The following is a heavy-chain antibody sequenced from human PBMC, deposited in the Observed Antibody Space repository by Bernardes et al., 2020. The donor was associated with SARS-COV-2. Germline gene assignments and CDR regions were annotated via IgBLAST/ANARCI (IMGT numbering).Heavy chain of an antibody. Sequence: SETLSLTCVVSGASTTNYYWWGWVRQTPGKGLEWIAEIYHGGTTNYNPSLKSRVSISLDKSKKEISLNMTSVTAADTAVYFCTRITARVFDSWGQGIQVTVSS. CDR3: TRITARVFDS. V-gene: IGHV4-4*02. J-gene: IGHJ4*02. CDR2: IYHGGTT. D-gene: IGHD3-16*01. CDR1: GASTTNYYW.